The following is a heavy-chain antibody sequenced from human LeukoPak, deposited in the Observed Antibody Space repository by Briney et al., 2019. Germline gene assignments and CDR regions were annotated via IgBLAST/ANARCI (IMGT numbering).Heavy chain of an antibody. CDR1: GDTFNYYV. CDR3: ARAGDYASGNPADY. CDR2: IIPIFNTA. V-gene: IGHV1-69*06. D-gene: IGHD3-10*01. Sequence: ASVKVSCKASGDTFNYYVISWVRQAPGQGLEWMGRIIPIFNTANYAQKFQGRVTITADKSTSTAYMELSSLRSEDTAIYYCARAGDYASGNPADYWGQGTLVTVSS. J-gene: IGHJ4*02.